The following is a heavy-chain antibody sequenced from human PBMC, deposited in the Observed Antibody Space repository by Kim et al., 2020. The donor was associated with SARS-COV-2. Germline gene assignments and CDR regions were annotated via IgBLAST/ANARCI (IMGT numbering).Heavy chain of an antibody. J-gene: IGHJ4*02. CDR2: TTGYNTNT. D-gene: IGHD3-10*01. V-gene: IGHV1-18*04. CDR3: ARDWNFFGSGNYRPGDY. CDR1: GYPFTGYA. Sequence: ASVKVSCKASGYPFTGYAMSWVRQAPGQGLEWMGRTTGYNTNTHYSEKFQGRVSMTIDTSTDTAYMELRSLRSDDTAVYYCARDWNFFGSGNYRPGDYWGQGTLVTVSS.